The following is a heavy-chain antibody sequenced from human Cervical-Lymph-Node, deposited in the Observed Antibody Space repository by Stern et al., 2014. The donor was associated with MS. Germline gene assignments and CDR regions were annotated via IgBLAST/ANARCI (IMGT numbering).Heavy chain of an antibody. D-gene: IGHD6-13*01. V-gene: IGHV1-69*01. Sequence: MQLVESGAEVTKPGSSVKVSCKASGGTFSKFPSSWVRQAPGQGLEWMGGIFPVLGSATYAQEFRAGITTTADVSTSTVSMELSSLRSDDTAVYYCALSSETSDRWYSLGFDLWGQGTLVTVSS. CDR1: GGTFSKFP. CDR3: ALSSETSDRWYSLGFDL. J-gene: IGHJ5*02. CDR2: IFPVLGSA.